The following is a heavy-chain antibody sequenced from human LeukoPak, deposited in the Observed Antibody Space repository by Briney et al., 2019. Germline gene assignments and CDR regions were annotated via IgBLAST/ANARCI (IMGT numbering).Heavy chain of an antibody. Sequence: SQTLSLTCAISGDSVSTNSAAWYWIRESPSRVLESLGRTYYGSKWYNDYAISVKSRISVTPDTSKNQFSLQLNSVTPEDTAVYYCARGVAGYFDIWGQGTMVTVSS. D-gene: IGHD6-19*01. CDR1: GDSVSTNSAA. CDR2: TYYGSKWYN. V-gene: IGHV6-1*01. J-gene: IGHJ3*02. CDR3: ARGVAGYFDI.